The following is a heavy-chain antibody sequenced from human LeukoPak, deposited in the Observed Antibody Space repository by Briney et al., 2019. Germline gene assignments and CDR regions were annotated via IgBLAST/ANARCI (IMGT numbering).Heavy chain of an antibody. Sequence: ASVKVSRKASGYTFTTNGISWVRQAPGQGLEWMGWISPYNGNTNYAEKVQGRITMTTDTYTRTVFMELGSLTSDDTAVYYCARELSYYGSGNYYQGRGYYFDYWGQGTLLTVSS. J-gene: IGHJ4*02. CDR1: GYTFTTNG. D-gene: IGHD3-10*01. CDR2: ISPYNGNT. CDR3: ARELSYYGSGNYYQGRGYYFDY. V-gene: IGHV1-18*01.